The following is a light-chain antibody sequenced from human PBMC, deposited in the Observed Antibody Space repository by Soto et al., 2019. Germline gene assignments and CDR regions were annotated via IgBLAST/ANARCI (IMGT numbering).Light chain of an antibody. CDR3: QQRSSWPLT. CDR1: ESVSTY. CDR2: DTS. Sequence: EVVLAQSPATLSLSPGDRATLSCRANESVSTYLAWYQQKPGQSPRLLIYDTSKRATGIPARFSGSGSGTDFTLTIVSLEPEDSVFYYCQQRSSWPLTFGGGTKVDIK. V-gene: IGKV3-11*01. J-gene: IGKJ4*01.